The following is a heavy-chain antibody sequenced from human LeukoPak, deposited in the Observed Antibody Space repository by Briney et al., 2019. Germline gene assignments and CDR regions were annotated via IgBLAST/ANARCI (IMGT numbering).Heavy chain of an antibody. CDR2: IYTSGST. CDR1: GYSISSGYY. J-gene: IGHJ4*02. D-gene: IGHD3-10*01. Sequence: SETLSLTYTVSGYSISSGYYWGWIRQPPGKGLEWIGRIYTSGSTNYNPSLKSRVTMSVDTSKNQSSLKLSSVTAADTAVYYCARDGGYTMVRGVIDYWGQGTLVTVSS. V-gene: IGHV4-38-2*02. CDR3: ARDGGYTMVRGVIDY.